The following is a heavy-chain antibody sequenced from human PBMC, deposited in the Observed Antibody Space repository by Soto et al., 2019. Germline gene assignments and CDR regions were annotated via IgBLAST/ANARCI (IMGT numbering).Heavy chain of an antibody. V-gene: IGHV3-9*01. Sequence: GGSLRLSCAAAGFTCEDYAMHWVRQAPGKGLEWVSGISWNSGSIGYADSVKGRFTISRDNAKNSLYLQMNSLRAEDTALYYCAKVVGPLPRNYYFDYWGQGTLVTVSS. J-gene: IGHJ4*02. D-gene: IGHD1-7*01. CDR3: AKVVGPLPRNYYFDY. CDR2: ISWNSGSI. CDR1: GFTCEDYA.